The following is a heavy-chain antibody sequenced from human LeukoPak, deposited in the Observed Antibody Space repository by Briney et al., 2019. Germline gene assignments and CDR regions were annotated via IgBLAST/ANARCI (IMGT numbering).Heavy chain of an antibody. CDR3: AKEGSSGWYFDYYYYMDV. CDR2: IWYDGSNK. Sequence: GRSLRLSCAASGFTFSSYGMHWVRQAPGKGLEWVAVIWYDGSNKYYADSVKGRFTISRDNSKSTLYLQMNSLRAEDTAVYYCAKEGSSGWYFDYYYYMDVWGKGTTVTVSS. D-gene: IGHD6-19*01. V-gene: IGHV3-33*06. J-gene: IGHJ6*03. CDR1: GFTFSSYG.